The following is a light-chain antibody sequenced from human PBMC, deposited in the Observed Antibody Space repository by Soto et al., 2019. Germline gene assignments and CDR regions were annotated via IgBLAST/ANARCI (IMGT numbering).Light chain of an antibody. CDR2: DVS. Sequence: QSVLAQPASVSGSPGQSITISCTGTSNDIGGYDYVSWYQHHPGIAPKLIIYDVSDRPSGVSNRFSGSKSGNTASLTISGLQADVESKYYSNSYTSILPLYVFVSGSIVTDL. CDR3: NSYTSILPLYV. J-gene: IGLJ1*01. CDR1: SNDIGGYDY. V-gene: IGLV2-14*03.